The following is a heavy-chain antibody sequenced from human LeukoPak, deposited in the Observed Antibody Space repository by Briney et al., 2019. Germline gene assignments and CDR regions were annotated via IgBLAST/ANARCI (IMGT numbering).Heavy chain of an antibody. V-gene: IGHV3-30*04. CDR1: GVTFSSYA. J-gene: IGHJ4*02. CDR3: ARDPPPHSGSYPSYYFDY. CDR2: ISYDGSNK. Sequence: GGSLRLSCAASGVTFSSYAMHWVRQAPGKGLEWVAVISYDGSNKYYADSVKGRFTISRDNSKNTLYLQMNSLRAEDTAVYYCARDPPPHSGSYPSYYFDYWGQGTLVTVSS. D-gene: IGHD1-26*01.